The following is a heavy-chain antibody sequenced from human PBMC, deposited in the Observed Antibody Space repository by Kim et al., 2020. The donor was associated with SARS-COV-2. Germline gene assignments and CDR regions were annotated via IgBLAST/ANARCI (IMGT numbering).Heavy chain of an antibody. Sequence: SETLSLTCTISDGSINNTNYYWAWIRQSPVKGLEWIASIYHFGSTYYNPSLKSRVIISADTSKNQFSLKLNSVTAADTAVYYCARNYGAGRYYNEGFD. CDR3: ARNYGAGRYYNEGFD. J-gene: IGHJ4*01. D-gene: IGHD3-10*01. CDR2: IYHFGST. CDR1: DGSINNTNYY. V-gene: IGHV4-39*01.